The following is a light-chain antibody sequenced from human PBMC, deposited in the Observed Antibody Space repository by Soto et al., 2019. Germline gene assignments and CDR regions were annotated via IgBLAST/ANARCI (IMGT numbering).Light chain of an antibody. CDR1: HGISDY. J-gene: IGKJ1*01. CDR3: QKTYTFPWT. Sequence: DIRMTQSPSSLSASVGDTVTITCRASHGISDYLSWFQHKPGEAPKLLIYTASSLQGGVPLRFSGAGSRTDFSLTISGLQPEDSATYYCQKTYTFPWTVGQGTRVDIK. V-gene: IGKV1-39*01. CDR2: TAS.